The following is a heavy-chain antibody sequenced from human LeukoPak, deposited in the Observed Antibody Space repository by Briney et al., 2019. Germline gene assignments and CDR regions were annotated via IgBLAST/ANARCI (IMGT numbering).Heavy chain of an antibody. V-gene: IGHV3-11*04. CDR2: ISSSGSTI. J-gene: IGHJ4*02. CDR3: ARDTSHYYDFWSGYRGTHFDY. CDR1: GFTFSDYY. D-gene: IGHD3-3*01. Sequence: GGSLRLSCAASGFTFSDYYMSWIRQAPGKGLEWVSYISSSGSTIYYADSVKGRFTISRDNAKNSLYLQMNSLRAEVTAVYYCARDTSHYYDFWSGYRGTHFDYWGQGTLVTVSS.